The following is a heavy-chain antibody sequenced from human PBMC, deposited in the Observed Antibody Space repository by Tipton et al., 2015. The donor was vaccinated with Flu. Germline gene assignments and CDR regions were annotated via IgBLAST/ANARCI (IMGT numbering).Heavy chain of an antibody. CDR2: ISYSGST. Sequence: TLSFTCTVSGGSISSYYWSWVRQPPGKGLEWIGYISYSGSTNYNPSLKSRVTISVDTSKNQLSLKVSSVTAADTAVYYCARVGDYTLKDWGQGTLVTVSS. CDR1: GGSISSYY. CDR3: ARVGDYTLKD. D-gene: IGHD4-17*01. V-gene: IGHV4-59*01. J-gene: IGHJ4*02.